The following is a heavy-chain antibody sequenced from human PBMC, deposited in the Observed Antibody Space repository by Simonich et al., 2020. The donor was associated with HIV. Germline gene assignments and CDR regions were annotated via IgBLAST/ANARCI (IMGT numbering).Heavy chain of an antibody. CDR2: ISSSGSPI. J-gene: IGHJ4*02. CDR3: ATLGYCSGGSCSYFDY. Sequence: CAASGCTFSSYDMNWVRQAPGKGLEWVSYISSSGSPIYYADSVKGRFTISRDNAKNSLYLQMNSLRAEDTAVYYCATLGYCSGGSCSYFDYWGQGTLVIVSS. CDR1: GCTFSSYD. D-gene: IGHD2-15*01. V-gene: IGHV3-48*03.